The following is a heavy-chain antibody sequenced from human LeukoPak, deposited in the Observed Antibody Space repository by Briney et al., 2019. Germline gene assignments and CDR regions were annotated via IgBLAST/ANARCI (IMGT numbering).Heavy chain of an antibody. D-gene: IGHD6-19*01. V-gene: IGHV1-18*01. CDR3: ARDRVIAVAGNSHDY. Sequence: ASVKVSCKASGYTFTSYGISWVRQAPGQGLEWMGWISAYNGSTNYAQKLQGRVTMTTDTSTSTAYMELRSLRSDDTAVYYCARDRVIAVAGNSHDYWGQGPLVTVSS. CDR1: GYTFTSYG. J-gene: IGHJ4*02. CDR2: ISAYNGST.